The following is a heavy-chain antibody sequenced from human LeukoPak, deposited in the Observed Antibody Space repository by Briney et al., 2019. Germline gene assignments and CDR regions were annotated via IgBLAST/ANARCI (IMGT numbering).Heavy chain of an antibody. CDR2: INPSGGST. Sequence: ASVKVSCEASGYTFTSYYMHWVRQAPGQGLEWMGIINPSGGSTSYAQKFQGRVTMTRDTSTSTVYMELSSLRSEDTAVYYCARDRGYYDSSPTPNWFDPWGQGTLVTVSS. CDR3: ARDRGYYDSSPTPNWFDP. V-gene: IGHV1-46*01. CDR1: GYTFTSYY. J-gene: IGHJ5*02. D-gene: IGHD3-22*01.